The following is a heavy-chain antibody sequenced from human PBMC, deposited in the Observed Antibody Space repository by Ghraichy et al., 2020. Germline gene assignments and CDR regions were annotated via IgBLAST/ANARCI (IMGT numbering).Heavy chain of an antibody. D-gene: IGHD5-18*01. Sequence: GGSLRLSCAASGFTVSSNYMSWVRQAPGKGLEWVSVIYSGGSTYYADSVKGRFTISRDNSKNTLYLQMNSLRAEDTAVYYCATSPRKDTAIRLGVDYWGQGTLVTVSS. J-gene: IGHJ4*02. CDR1: GFTVSSNY. CDR2: IYSGGST. CDR3: ATSPRKDTAIRLGVDY. V-gene: IGHV3-53*01.